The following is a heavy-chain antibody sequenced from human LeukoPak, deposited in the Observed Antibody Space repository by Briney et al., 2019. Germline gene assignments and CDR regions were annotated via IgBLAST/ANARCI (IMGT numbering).Heavy chain of an antibody. CDR1: LYSFTGYY. CDR3: ARDQNYYDTTSYYGIDY. Sequence: ASVTVSCTASLYSFTGYYIHWVRHAPGQGLEWVGWINPNSGATNYAQKFQDRVTMTRDTSISTAYMELSRLRSDDTALYYCARDQNYYDTTSYYGIDYWGQGTLVTVSS. J-gene: IGHJ4*02. V-gene: IGHV1-2*02. D-gene: IGHD3-22*01. CDR2: INPNSGAT.